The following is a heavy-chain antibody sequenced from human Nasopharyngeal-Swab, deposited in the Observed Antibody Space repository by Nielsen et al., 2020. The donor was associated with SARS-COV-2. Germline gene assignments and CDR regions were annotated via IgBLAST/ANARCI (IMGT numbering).Heavy chain of an antibody. V-gene: IGHV3-30*18. J-gene: IGHJ3*01. Sequence: GGSLRLSCAASGFNFSNYGMHWVRQAPGKGLEWVAVISYDGNIKSYADSVRGRFLISRDNSHNTLYLQMSRLRTEDRAVYYCAKAFGEDQLAEDAFDAWGQGTMVTVSS. CDR3: AKAFGEDQLAEDAFDA. CDR2: ISYDGNIK. D-gene: IGHD3-16*01. CDR1: GFNFSNYG.